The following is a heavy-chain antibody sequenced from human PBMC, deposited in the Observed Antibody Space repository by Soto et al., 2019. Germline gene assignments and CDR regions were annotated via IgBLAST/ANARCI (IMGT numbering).Heavy chain of an antibody. CDR2: ISGSGGST. D-gene: IGHD3-16*02. Sequence: GSLRLSCAASGFTFSSYAMSWVRQAPGKGLEWVSGISGSGGSTYYADSVKGRFTIPRDNSKNTLYLQMNSLRAEDTAVYYCAKESSGPYEIVAVDYWGQGTLVTVSS. CDR3: AKESSGPYEIVAVDY. CDR1: GFTFSSYA. J-gene: IGHJ4*02. V-gene: IGHV3-23*01.